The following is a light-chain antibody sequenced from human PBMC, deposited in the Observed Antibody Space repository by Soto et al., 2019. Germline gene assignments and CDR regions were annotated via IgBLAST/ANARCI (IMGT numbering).Light chain of an antibody. Sequence: DLQMTQSPSSLSASVGDRVTITCRASQSISSYLNWYQQKPGKAPKLLIYAASSLQSGVPSRFSGSGSGTDFTLTISSLQPEDFATYYCQQSYSTPPWTCGQGTKVEIK. CDR1: QSISSY. CDR2: AAS. V-gene: IGKV1-39*01. J-gene: IGKJ1*01. CDR3: QQSYSTPPWT.